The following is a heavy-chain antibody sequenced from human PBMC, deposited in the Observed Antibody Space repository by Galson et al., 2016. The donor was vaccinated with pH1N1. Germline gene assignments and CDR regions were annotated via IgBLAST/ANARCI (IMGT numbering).Heavy chain of an antibody. CDR1: GFSLSTSGMC. Sequence: PALVKPTQTLTLTCTFSGFSLSTSGMCVSWIRQPPGKALEWLALIDWDDDKYYSTSLKTRLTISKDTSKNQVVLTMTNMHPVDTAPYYGVNSGRGDYVVYFDYWVQGALVTVSS. V-gene: IGHV2-70*12. D-gene: IGHD4-17*01. CDR3: VNSGRGDYVVYFDY. CDR2: IDWDDDK. J-gene: IGHJ4*02.